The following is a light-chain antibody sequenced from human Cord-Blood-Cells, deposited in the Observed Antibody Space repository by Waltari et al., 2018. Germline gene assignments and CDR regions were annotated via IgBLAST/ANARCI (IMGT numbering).Light chain of an antibody. CDR1: QSISSY. V-gene: IGKV1-39*01. CDR3: QQSYSTPFT. J-gene: IGKJ3*01. Sequence: DTHMTQSPSSLSASVGDRVTITCRASQSISSYLNWDQQKPGKAPKLMIYTASSLQSWVPSRFSGSGSGTDFTLTISSLQPEDFATYYGQQSYSTPFTFGPGTKVDIK. CDR2: TAS.